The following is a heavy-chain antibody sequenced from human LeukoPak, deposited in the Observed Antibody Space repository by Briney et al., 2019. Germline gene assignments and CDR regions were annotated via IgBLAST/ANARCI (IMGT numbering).Heavy chain of an antibody. J-gene: IGHJ4*02. D-gene: IGHD4-17*01. CDR3: ARGSDYGDYGYLGY. CDR1: GYTFTSYD. CDR2: MNPNSGNT. V-gene: IGHV1-8*01. Sequence: EASVKVSCKASGYTFTSYDINWVRQATGQGLEWMGWMNPNSGNTGYAQKFQGRVSMTRNTSISTAYMELSSLRSEDTAVYYCARGSDYGDYGYLGYWGQGTLVTVSS.